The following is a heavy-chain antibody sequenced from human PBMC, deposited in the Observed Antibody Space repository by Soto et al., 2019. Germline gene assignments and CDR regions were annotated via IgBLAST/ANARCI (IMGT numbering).Heavy chain of an antibody. J-gene: IGHJ4*02. D-gene: IGHD3-3*01. Sequence: PSETLSLTCTVSGGSISRGCYYWSWIRQHPGKGLEWIGYIYYSGSTYYNPSLKSRVTISVDTSKNQFSLKLSSVTAADTAVYYCARGIYYDFWSGYPGYFDYWGQGTLVTVSS. CDR3: ARGIYYDFWSGYPGYFDY. CDR2: IYYSGST. V-gene: IGHV4-31*03. CDR1: GGSISRGCYY.